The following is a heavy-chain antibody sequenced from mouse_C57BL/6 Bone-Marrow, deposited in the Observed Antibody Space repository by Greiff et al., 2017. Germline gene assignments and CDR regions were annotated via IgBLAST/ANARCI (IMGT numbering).Heavy chain of an antibody. CDR3: TTEGLLLRYPAWFAY. CDR1: GFNIKDDY. D-gene: IGHD1-1*01. V-gene: IGHV14-4*01. J-gene: IGHJ3*01. Sequence: QLQQSGAELVRPGASVKLSCTASGFNIKDDYMHWVKQRPEQGLEWIGWIDPENGDTEYASKFQGKATITADTSSNTAYLQLSSLTSEDTAVYYCTTEGLLLRYPAWFAYWGQGTLVTVSA. CDR2: IDPENGDT.